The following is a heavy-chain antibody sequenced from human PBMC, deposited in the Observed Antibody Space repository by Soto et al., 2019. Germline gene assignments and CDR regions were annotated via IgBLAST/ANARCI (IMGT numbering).Heavy chain of an antibody. CDR3: ARVLTMVRGVIPGFDY. J-gene: IGHJ4*02. D-gene: IGHD3-10*01. CDR1: GYTFTSYG. V-gene: IGHV1-18*01. CDR2: ISAYNGNT. Sequence: QVQLVQSGAEVKKPGASVKVSCKASGYTFTSYGISWVRQAPGQGLEWMGWISAYNGNTNYAQKLXGXVXMXXDTSTSTAYMELRSLRSDDTAVYYCARVLTMVRGVIPGFDYWGQGTLVTVSS.